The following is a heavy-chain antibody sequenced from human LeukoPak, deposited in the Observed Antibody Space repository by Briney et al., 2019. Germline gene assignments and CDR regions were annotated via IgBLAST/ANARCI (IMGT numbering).Heavy chain of an antibody. CDR1: GHTFTGYY. J-gene: IGHJ4*02. Sequence: ASVKVSCKASGHTFTGYYMHWVRQAPGQGLEWMGRINPNSGGTNYAQNFQGRVTMTRDTSISTAYMELSSLRSDDTAVYYCARGSWLANGGFFDYWGQGTLVTVSS. CDR2: INPNSGGT. CDR3: ARGSWLANGGFFDY. V-gene: IGHV1-2*06. D-gene: IGHD6-19*01.